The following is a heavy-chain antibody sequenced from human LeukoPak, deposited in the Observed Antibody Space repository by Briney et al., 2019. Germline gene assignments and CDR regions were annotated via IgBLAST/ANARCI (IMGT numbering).Heavy chain of an antibody. CDR3: ARAPGYSGYDTLFDY. CDR2: IRYDGSNK. Sequence: GGSLRLSCAASGFTFSSYGMHWVRQAPGKGLEWVAFIRYDGSNKYYADSVKGRFTISRDNSKNTLYLQMNSLRAEDTAVYYCARAPGYSGYDTLFDYWGQGTLVTVSS. J-gene: IGHJ4*02. D-gene: IGHD5-12*01. CDR1: GFTFSSYG. V-gene: IGHV3-30*02.